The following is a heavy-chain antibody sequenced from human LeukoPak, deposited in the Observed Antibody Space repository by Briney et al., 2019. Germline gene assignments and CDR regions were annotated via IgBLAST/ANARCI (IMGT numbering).Heavy chain of an antibody. J-gene: IGHJ6*02. CDR1: GFTFSSYG. CDR3: ARDGDYYDSSGYYYGDYYYYGMDV. CDR2: IWYDGSNK. Sequence: GGSLRLSCAASGFTFSSYGMHWVRQAPGKGLEWVAVIWYDGSNKYYADSVKGRFTISRDNSKNTLYLQMNSLRAEDTAVYYCARDGDYYDSSGYYYGDYYYYGMDVWGQGTTVTVSS. V-gene: IGHV3-33*01. D-gene: IGHD3-22*01.